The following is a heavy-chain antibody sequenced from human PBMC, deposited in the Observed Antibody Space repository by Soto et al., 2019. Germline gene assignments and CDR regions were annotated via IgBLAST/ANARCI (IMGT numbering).Heavy chain of an antibody. V-gene: IGHV3-15*01. Sequence: GGSLRLSCAASGFTFSNAWMSWVRQAPGKGLEWVGRIKSKTDGGTTDYAAPVKGRFTISRDDSKNTLYLQMNSLKTEDTAVYYCTTGEVSYYYGMDVWGQGTTVTVSS. CDR1: GFTFSNAW. J-gene: IGHJ6*02. CDR2: IKSKTDGGTT. CDR3: TTGEVSYYYGMDV.